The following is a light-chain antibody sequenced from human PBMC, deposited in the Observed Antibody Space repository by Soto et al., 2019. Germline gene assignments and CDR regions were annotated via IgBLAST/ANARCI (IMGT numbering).Light chain of an antibody. CDR3: QQYNNWPFT. CDR1: QSVSSTH. Sequence: EIVLTQSPGTLSLSPGDRATLFCRASQSVSSTHLAWYHQKPGQAPRLLIYGASTRASGIPDRFSGSGSGTDFTLTISRPETEDFAVYYCQQYNNWPFTFGGGTKVDIK. V-gene: IGKV3-20*01. J-gene: IGKJ4*01. CDR2: GAS.